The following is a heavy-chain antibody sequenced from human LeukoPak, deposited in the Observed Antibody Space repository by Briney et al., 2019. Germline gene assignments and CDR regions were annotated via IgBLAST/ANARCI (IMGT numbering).Heavy chain of an antibody. V-gene: IGHV3-30*18. CDR1: GSTFSSYG. Sequence: GGSLRLSCAASGSTFSSYGMHWVRQAPAKGLEWVAIISYDGSNKYYADSVKGRFTISRDNSKNTLYLQMNSLRAEDTAVYYCAKSTTVTQRGYFDYWGQGTLVTVSS. D-gene: IGHD4-17*01. CDR2: ISYDGSNK. J-gene: IGHJ4*02. CDR3: AKSTTVTQRGYFDY.